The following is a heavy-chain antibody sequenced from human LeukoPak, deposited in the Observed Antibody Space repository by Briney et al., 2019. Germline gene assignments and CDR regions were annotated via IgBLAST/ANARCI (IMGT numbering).Heavy chain of an antibody. CDR2: ISYDGSIK. CDR3: ARGPGYSSGWYVLSVDY. V-gene: IGHV3-30-3*01. Sequence: GGSLRHSCAASGFSFATYAMTWVRQAPGEGLEWVAVISYDGSIKYYADSVKGRFTTSRDNSKNMLYLQMNSLSAEDTAVYYCARGPGYSSGWYVLSVDYWGQGTLVTVSS. CDR1: GFSFATYA. J-gene: IGHJ4*02. D-gene: IGHD6-19*01.